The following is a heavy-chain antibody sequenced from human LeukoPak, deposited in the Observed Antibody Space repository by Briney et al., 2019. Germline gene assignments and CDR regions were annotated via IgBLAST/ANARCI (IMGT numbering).Heavy chain of an antibody. V-gene: IGHV4-39*02. CDR1: GGSISSSSYY. Sequence: SETLSLTCTVSGGSISSSSYYWVWIRQPPGKGLEWIGSIYYSGSTYYNPSLKSRVTISVDTSKNQFSLKLSSVTAADTAVYYCARDGDYYDTSGYTLDNWGQGTLVTVSS. CDR2: IYYSGST. CDR3: ARDGDYYDTSGYTLDN. J-gene: IGHJ4*02. D-gene: IGHD3-22*01.